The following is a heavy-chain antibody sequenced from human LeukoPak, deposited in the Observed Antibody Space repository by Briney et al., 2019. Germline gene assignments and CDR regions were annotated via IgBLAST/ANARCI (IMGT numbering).Heavy chain of an antibody. D-gene: IGHD3-22*01. Sequence: SETLSLTCTVSGGSITNYYWSWLRQPAGKGLGWIGRIYTSGITDYNTSLRSRVTLSVDTSKNHFSLKLSSVTAADTAVYFCAREHRDYVGDGYYYGCWGQGTLVTVSS. CDR2: IYTSGIT. V-gene: IGHV4-4*07. CDR3: AREHRDYVGDGYYYGC. J-gene: IGHJ4*02. CDR1: GGSITNYY.